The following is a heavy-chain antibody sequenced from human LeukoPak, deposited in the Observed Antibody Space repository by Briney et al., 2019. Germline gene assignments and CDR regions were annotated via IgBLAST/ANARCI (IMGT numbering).Heavy chain of an antibody. CDR1: GFTFSSYG. CDR3: AKEQQLVEWARSRYYYYGMDV. V-gene: IGHV3-30*02. D-gene: IGHD6-13*01. Sequence: GGSLRLSCAASGFTFSSYGMHWVRQAPGKGLEWVAFIRYDGSNKYYADSVKGRFTISRDNSKNTLYLQMNSLRAEDTAVYYCAKEQQLVEWARSRYYYYGMDVWGQGTTVTVSS. CDR2: IRYDGSNK. J-gene: IGHJ6*02.